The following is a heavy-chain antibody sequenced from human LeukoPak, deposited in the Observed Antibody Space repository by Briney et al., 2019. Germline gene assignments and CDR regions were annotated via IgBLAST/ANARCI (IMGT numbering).Heavy chain of an antibody. J-gene: IGHJ5*02. CDR2: IKQDGSEK. CDR3: ARDSGYYDFWSGYYPPGGFDP. V-gene: IGHV3-7*01. CDR1: GFTFSSYA. D-gene: IGHD3-3*01. Sequence: GGSLRLSCAAAGFTFSSYAMSWVRQAPGKGLEWVANIKQDGSEKYYVDSVKGRFTISRDNAKNSLYLQMNSLRAEDTAVYYCARDSGYYDFWSGYYPPGGFDPWGQGTLVTVSS.